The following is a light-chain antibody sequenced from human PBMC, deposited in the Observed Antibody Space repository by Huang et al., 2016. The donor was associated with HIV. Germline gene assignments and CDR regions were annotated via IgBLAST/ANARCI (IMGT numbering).Light chain of an antibody. CDR3: QQYDNLYT. CDR1: QDISNY. Sequence: DIQMTQSPSSLSASVGDRVTITCQASQDISNYLNWYQQKPGKVPKLLIYDASNLETVVPSRFSGSGSGTDFTVSISSLQPEDIATYYCQQYDNLYTFGQGTKLEIK. V-gene: IGKV1-33*01. CDR2: DAS. J-gene: IGKJ2*01.